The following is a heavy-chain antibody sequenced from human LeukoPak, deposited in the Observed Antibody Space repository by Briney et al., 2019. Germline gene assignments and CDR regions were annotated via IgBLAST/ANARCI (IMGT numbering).Heavy chain of an antibody. J-gene: IGHJ4*02. V-gene: IGHV4-59*11. Sequence: PSETLSLTCIVSSGSINNHYWSWIRLPPGKGLEWIGYIYDSWSTNYNPSLQSRVTISMDASRNQFSLNLTSVTAADTAVYYCARDQIGYGLDYWGQGTLVTVSS. CDR3: ARDQIGYGLDY. CDR2: IYDSWST. D-gene: IGHD5-18*01. CDR1: SGSINNHY.